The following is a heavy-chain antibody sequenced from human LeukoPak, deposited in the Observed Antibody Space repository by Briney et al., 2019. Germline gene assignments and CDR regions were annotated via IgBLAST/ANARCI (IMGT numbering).Heavy chain of an antibody. V-gene: IGHV4-4*07. CDR3: ARQIASAGTAGFDF. CDR1: CGSISSYY. Sequence: SETLSLTCTVSCGSISSYYWSWIRQPAGKGLEWIGRIYSTGSTNYNPSLKSRVTMSVDTSKNQFSLRLRPVTAADTAVYYCARQIASAGTAGFDFWGQGALVTVSS. J-gene: IGHJ4*02. CDR2: IYSTGST. D-gene: IGHD6-13*01.